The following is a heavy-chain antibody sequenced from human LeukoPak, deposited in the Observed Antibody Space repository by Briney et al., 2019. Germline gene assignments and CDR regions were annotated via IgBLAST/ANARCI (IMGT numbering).Heavy chain of an antibody. Sequence: SETLSLTCTVSGASMSSYYWSWIRQPAGQGLEWIGRISATATSHYNPSLKGRVTMSLDTSKNHFSLKLSSVTAADTAVYYCARYLRAADGFDIWGQGTMVTVSS. D-gene: IGHD2-15*01. CDR1: GASMSSYY. J-gene: IGHJ3*02. CDR3: ARYLRAADGFDI. V-gene: IGHV4-4*07. CDR2: ISATATS.